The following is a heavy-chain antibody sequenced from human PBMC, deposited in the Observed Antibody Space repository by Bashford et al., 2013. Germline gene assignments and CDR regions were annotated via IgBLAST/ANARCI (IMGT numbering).Heavy chain of an antibody. Sequence: ASVKVSCTASGYTFTDYHVHWVRQAPGQGLEWMGIINYSGGGTRYAQKFQGRVTMTRDTSTSTAYMELSSLRSEDTAVYYCARDRRGNYYYYYGMDVWGQGTKVTVSS. D-gene: IGHD3-16*01. CDR3: ARDRRGNYYYYYGMDV. J-gene: IGHJ6*02. V-gene: IGHV1-46*01. CDR2: INYSGGGT. CDR1: GYTFTDYH.